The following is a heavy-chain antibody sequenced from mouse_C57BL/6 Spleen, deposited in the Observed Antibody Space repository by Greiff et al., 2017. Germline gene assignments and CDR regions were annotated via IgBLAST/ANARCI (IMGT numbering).Heavy chain of an antibody. Sequence: VKLQESGAELVKPGASVKLSCKASGYTFTEYTIHWVKQRSGQGLEWIGWFYPGSGSIKYNEKFKDKATLTADKSSSTVYMELSRLTSEDSAVYFCARHEGLYDYGGDYAMDYWGQGTSVTVSS. CDR3: ARHEGLYDYGGDYAMDY. CDR2: FYPGSGSI. J-gene: IGHJ4*01. CDR1: GYTFTEYT. D-gene: IGHD2-4*01. V-gene: IGHV1-62-2*01.